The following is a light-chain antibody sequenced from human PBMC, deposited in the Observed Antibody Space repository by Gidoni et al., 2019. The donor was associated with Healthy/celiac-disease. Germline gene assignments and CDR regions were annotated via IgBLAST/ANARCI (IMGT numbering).Light chain of an antibody. Sequence: DIQMTQSPSSLSASVGDRVTITCQASQDISNYLNWYQQKPGKAPKLLIYDASNLETGFPSRFSGSGSGKDFTFTISSLQPEDIATYYCQQYDNLPYTFGQGTKLEIK. CDR3: QQYDNLPYT. CDR1: QDISNY. CDR2: DAS. J-gene: IGKJ2*01. V-gene: IGKV1-33*01.